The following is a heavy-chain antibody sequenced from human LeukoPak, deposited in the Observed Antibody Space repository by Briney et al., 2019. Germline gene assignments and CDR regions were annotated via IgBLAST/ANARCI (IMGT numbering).Heavy chain of an antibody. V-gene: IGHV3-30*01. CDR2: ISYDGSNK. Sequence: GGSLRLSCAASGFTFSSYAMHWVRQAPGKGLEWVAVISYDGSNKYYADSVKGRFTISRDNSKNTLYLQMNSLRAEDTAVYYCARGGRYFDWLSPLDYWGQGTLVTVSS. CDR1: GFTFSSYA. D-gene: IGHD3-9*01. J-gene: IGHJ4*02. CDR3: ARGGRYFDWLSPLDY.